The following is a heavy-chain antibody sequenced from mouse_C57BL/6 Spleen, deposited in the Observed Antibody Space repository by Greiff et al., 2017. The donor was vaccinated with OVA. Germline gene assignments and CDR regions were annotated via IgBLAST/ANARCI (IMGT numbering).Heavy chain of an antibody. CDR2: IDPSDSYT. J-gene: IGHJ2*01. Sequence: QVQLQQPGAELVMPGASVKLSCKASGYTFTSYWMHWVKQRPGQGLEWIGEIDPSDSYTNYNQKFKGKSTLTVDKSSSTAYMQLSSLTSEDSAVYYCARVGTHYFDYWGQGTTLTVSS. D-gene: IGHD1-1*01. V-gene: IGHV1-69*01. CDR1: GYTFTSYW. CDR3: ARVGTHYFDY.